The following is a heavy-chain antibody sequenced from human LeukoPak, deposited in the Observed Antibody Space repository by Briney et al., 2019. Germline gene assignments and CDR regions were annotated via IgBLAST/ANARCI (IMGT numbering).Heavy chain of an antibody. Sequence: GGSLRLSCAASGFTFSGSAMHWVRQASGKGLEWVGRIRSKANSYATAYAASVKGRFTISRDDSKNTAYLQMNSLKTEDTAVYYCTRRSTSDSDYYYYYMDVWGKGTTVTVSS. CDR3: TRRSTSDSDYYYYYMDV. CDR1: GFTFSGSA. V-gene: IGHV3-73*01. CDR2: IRSKANSYAT. D-gene: IGHD2/OR15-2a*01. J-gene: IGHJ6*03.